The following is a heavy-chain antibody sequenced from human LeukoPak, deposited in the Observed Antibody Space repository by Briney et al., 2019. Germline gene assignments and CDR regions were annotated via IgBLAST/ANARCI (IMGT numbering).Heavy chain of an antibody. CDR2: ISGSGGST. D-gene: IGHD5-18*01. CDR3: AKDPGIRLCFGWSAP. Sequence: PGGSLRLSCAASGFTFSSYAMSWVRQAPGKGLEWVSAISGSGGSTYYADSVKGRFTISRDNSKNTLYLQMNSLRAEDTAVYYCAKDPGIRLCFGWSAPWAQGTLVTVSS. V-gene: IGHV3-23*01. J-gene: IGHJ5*02. CDR1: GFTFSSYA.